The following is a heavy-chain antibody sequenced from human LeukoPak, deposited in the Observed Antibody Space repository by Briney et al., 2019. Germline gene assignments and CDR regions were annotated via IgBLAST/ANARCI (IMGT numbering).Heavy chain of an antibody. D-gene: IGHD5-12*01. CDR3: SSLYSPGAFDI. CDR1: GLTFSNYW. CDR2: IKQDRSEK. Sequence: GGSLRLSCGVSGLTFSNYWMNWVRQAPGKGLEWVANIKQDRSEKYHVDSVKGRFTISRDNAKNTLYLQMNSLRAEDTAVYYCSSLYSPGAFDIWGQGTVVTVSS. J-gene: IGHJ3*02. V-gene: IGHV3-7*01.